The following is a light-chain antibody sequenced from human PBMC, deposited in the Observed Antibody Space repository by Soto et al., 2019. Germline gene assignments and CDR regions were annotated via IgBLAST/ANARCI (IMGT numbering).Light chain of an antibody. Sequence: HLVRTQSPSASASLGASVKLTCTLSSGHSSYAIAWHQQQPEKGPRYLMKLDSDGSHTKGDAIPDRFSGSSSGAERYLTISSLQSEDEADYYCQTWGTGIHVVFGGGTKLTVL. J-gene: IGLJ2*01. CDR3: QTWGTGIHVV. CDR2: LDSDGSH. V-gene: IGLV4-69*01. CDR1: SGHSSYA.